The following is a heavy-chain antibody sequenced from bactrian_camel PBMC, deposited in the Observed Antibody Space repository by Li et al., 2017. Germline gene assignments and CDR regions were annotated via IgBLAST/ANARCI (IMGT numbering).Heavy chain of an antibody. J-gene: IGHJ4*01. CDR1: GATISRYC. CDR2: IESDGSA. V-gene: IGHV3S57*01. CDR3: VADPGVFPAGKIGVMGMNH. Sequence: RLSCVASGATISRYCMGWFRQIPDKAREGVAGIESDGSASYADSVKGRFTISQDSAKSTLYLQMDNLNPEKGVMYYGVADPGVFPAGKIGVMGMNHRGQGTQVTVS. D-gene: IGHD1*01.